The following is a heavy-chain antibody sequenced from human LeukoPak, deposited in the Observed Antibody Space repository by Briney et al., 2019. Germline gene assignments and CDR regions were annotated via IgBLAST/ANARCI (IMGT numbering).Heavy chain of an antibody. D-gene: IGHD4-17*01. V-gene: IGHV4-39*07. J-gene: IGHJ4*02. CDR2: IYYSGST. Sequence: SETLSLTCTVSGGSISSSSYYWGWIRQPPGKGLEWIGSIYYSGSTYYNPSLKSRVTISVDTSKNQFSLKLSSVTAADTAVYYCARVSXDYDPLFDYWGQGTLVTVSS. CDR3: ARVSXDYDPLFDY. CDR1: GGSISSSSYY.